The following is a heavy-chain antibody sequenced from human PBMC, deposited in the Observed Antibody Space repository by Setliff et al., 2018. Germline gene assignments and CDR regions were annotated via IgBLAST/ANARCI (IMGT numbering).Heavy chain of an antibody. CDR3: AREGKEGFGELPDYYYYYMDV. Sequence: PSETLSLTCTVSGGSISSSSYYWGWIRQPPGKGLECIGSIYYSGSTYYNPSLKSRVTISVDTSKNQFSLKLSSVTAADTAVYYCAREGKEGFGELPDYYYYYMDVWGKGTTVTVSS. CDR1: GGSISSSSYY. CDR2: IYYSGST. D-gene: IGHD3-10*01. V-gene: IGHV4-39*02. J-gene: IGHJ6*03.